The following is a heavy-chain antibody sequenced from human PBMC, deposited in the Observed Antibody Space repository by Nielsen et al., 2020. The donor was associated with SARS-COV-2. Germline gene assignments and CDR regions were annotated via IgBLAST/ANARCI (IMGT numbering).Heavy chain of an antibody. J-gene: IGHJ6*02. CDR3: AREGELLWFGERLNPLYGMDV. Sequence: SVKVSCKASGYTFTSYDINWVRQATGQGLEWMGWMNPNSGNTGYAQKFQGRVTITRNTSISTAYMELSSLRSEDTAVYYCAREGELLWFGERLNPLYGMDVWGQGTTVTVSS. CDR2: MNPNSGNT. V-gene: IGHV1-8*01. CDR1: GYTFTSYD. D-gene: IGHD3-10*01.